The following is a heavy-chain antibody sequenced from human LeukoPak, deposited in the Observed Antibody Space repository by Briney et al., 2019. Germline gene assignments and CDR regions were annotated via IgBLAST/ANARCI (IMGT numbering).Heavy chain of an antibody. CDR3: ARHDGGMVRGVRN. D-gene: IGHD3-10*01. CDR2: ISDSGST. CDR1: GGSISSYY. J-gene: IGHJ4*02. V-gene: IGHV4-59*08. Sequence: PSETLSLTCTVSGGSISSYYWNWIRQPPGKGLEWLGYISDSGSTNYNPSLKSRVTMSVDMSKNQFSLRLTSVTAADTAVYYCARHDGGMVRGVRNWGQGTLVTVSS.